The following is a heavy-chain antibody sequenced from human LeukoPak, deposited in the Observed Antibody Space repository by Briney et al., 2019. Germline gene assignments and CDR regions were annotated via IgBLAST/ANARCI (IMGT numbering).Heavy chain of an antibody. J-gene: IGHJ6*03. Sequence: GGSLRLSCAASGFTFSSYAMSWVRQAPGKRLEWVSAISGSGGSTYYADSVKGRFTISRDNSKNTLYLQMNSLRAEDTAVYYCAKEAASNYYYYYYMDVWGKGTTVTVSS. V-gene: IGHV3-23*01. D-gene: IGHD6-13*01. CDR1: GFTFSSYA. CDR2: ISGSGGST. CDR3: AKEAASNYYYYYYMDV.